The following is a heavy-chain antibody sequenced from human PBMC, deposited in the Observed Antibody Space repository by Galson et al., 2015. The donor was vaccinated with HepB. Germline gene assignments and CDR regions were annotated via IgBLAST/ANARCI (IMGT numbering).Heavy chain of an antibody. CDR1: GGTFSRYA. D-gene: IGHD3-9*01. J-gene: IGHJ5*02. V-gene: IGHV1-69*10. CDR3: ARGHGGGLYDILTGYPVVLRWFDP. CDR2: IIPILGIA. Sequence: SVKVSCKASGGTFSRYAISWVRQAPGRGLEWMGGIIPILGIANYAQKFQGRVTITADKSTSTAYMELSSLRSEDTAVYYCARGHGGGLYDILTGYPVVLRWFDPWGQGTLVTVSS.